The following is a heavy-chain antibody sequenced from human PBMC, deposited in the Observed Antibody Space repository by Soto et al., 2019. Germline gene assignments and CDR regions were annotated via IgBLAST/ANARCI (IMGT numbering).Heavy chain of an antibody. CDR1: GYTFTGYY. CDR3: AREIKQQLVRQDSYGMDV. CDR2: INPNSGGT. V-gene: IGHV1-2*04. D-gene: IGHD6-13*01. Sequence: ASVKVSCKASGYTFTGYYMHWVRQAPGQGLEWMGWINPNSGGTNYAQKFQGWVTMTRDTSISTAYMELSRLRSDDTAVYYCAREIKQQLVRQDSYGMDVWGQGTTVTLSS. J-gene: IGHJ6*02.